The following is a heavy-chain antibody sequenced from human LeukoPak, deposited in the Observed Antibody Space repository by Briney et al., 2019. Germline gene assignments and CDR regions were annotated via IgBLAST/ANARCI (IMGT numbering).Heavy chain of an antibody. J-gene: IGHJ5*02. CDR3: ARAQYSSSWYPPRSWFDP. Sequence: SETLSLTCAVYGGSFSGYYWSWIRQPPGKGLEWIGEINHSGSTNYNPSLKSRVTISVDTSKNQFSLKLSSVTAAGTAVYYCARAQYSSSWYPPRSWFDPWGQGTLVTVSS. CDR2: INHSGST. D-gene: IGHD6-13*01. V-gene: IGHV4-34*01. CDR1: GGSFSGYY.